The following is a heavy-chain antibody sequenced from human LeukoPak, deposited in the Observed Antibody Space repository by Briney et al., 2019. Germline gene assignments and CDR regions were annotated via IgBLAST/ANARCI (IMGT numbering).Heavy chain of an antibody. CDR2: IYYSGST. J-gene: IGHJ5*02. D-gene: IGHD1-7*01. CDR1: GGSISSSSYY. V-gene: IGHV4-39*01. CDR3: ARVGEYWNYGP. Sequence: SETLSLTCTVSGGSISSSSYYWGWIRQPPGKGLEWIGSIYYSGSTYYNPSLKSRVTISVDTSKNQFSLKLSSVTAADTAVYYCARVGEYWNYGPWGQGTLVTVSS.